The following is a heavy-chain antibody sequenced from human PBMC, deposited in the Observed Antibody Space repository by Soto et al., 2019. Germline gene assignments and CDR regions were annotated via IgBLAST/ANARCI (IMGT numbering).Heavy chain of an antibody. CDR2: IYYSGST. Sequence: SETLSLTCTVSGGSISSYYWSWIRQPPGKGLEWIGYIYYSGSTNYNPSLKSRVTISVDTSKNQFSLKLSSVTAADTAVYYCARLCSGYDDYYYYYMDVWGKGTTVTVSS. CDR1: GGSISSYY. CDR3: ARLCSGYDDYYYYYMDV. D-gene: IGHD5-12*01. V-gene: IGHV4-59*08. J-gene: IGHJ6*03.